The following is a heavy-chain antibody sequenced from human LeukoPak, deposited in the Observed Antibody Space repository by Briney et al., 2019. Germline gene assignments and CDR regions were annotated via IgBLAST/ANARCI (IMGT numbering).Heavy chain of an antibody. V-gene: IGHV5-51*01. D-gene: IGHD1-26*01. CDR3: ARAEKTMGATFPWFDY. CDR2: IYPGDSDT. J-gene: IGHJ4*02. Sequence: GESLKISCKGSGYSFTSYWIGWVRPMPGKGLEWMGIIYPGDSDTRYSPSFQGQVTISADKSISTAHLQWSSLKASDTAMYYCARAEKTMGATFPWFDYWGQGTLVTVSS. CDR1: GYSFTSYW.